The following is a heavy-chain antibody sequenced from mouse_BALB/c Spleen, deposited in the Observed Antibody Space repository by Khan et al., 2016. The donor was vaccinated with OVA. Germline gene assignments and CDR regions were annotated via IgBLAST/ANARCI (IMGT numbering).Heavy chain of an antibody. V-gene: IGHV1-20*02. CDR1: GYSFTGYF. J-gene: IGHJ2*01. Sequence: VQLQQSRPELVKPGASVKISCKASGYSFTGYFMNWVMQSHGKSLEWIGRINPHIGETLYNQKFKGKATLTVDESSRTAHMELRSLASEDSAVYYCARKHGSDFDYWGQGTTLTVSS. CDR3: ARKHGSDFDY. D-gene: IGHD1-1*01. CDR2: INPHIGET.